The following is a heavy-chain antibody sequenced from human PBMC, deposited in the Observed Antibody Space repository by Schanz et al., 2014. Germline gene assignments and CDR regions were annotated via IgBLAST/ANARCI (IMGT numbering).Heavy chain of an antibody. CDR2: MYHSGSS. CDR1: GGSISSHF. Sequence: QVQLQESGPGLVKPSETLSLTCTVSGGSISSHFWSWIRQPPGKGLEWIGYMYHSGSSNYNPSLKSRVTISVDTSKNQFSLKMTVLTAADTAVYFCARVGGGILTSWYSLDSWGQGTLVTVSS. CDR3: ARVGGGILTSWYSLDS. V-gene: IGHV4-59*11. J-gene: IGHJ4*02. D-gene: IGHD2-8*02.